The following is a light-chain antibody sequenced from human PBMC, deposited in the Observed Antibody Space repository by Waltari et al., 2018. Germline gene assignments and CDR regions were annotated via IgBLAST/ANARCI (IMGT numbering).Light chain of an antibody. Sequence: EIVLTQSPATLSLSPGERATLSCRASQSVSSYLAWYQQKPGQAPRLLIHDASNRATGIPARFRGRGSGTDCTLTISSLDPEDFAVYYGQQRSNWPPWTFGQGTKVEIK. CDR1: QSVSSY. V-gene: IGKV3-11*01. CDR3: QQRSNWPPWT. CDR2: DAS. J-gene: IGKJ1*01.